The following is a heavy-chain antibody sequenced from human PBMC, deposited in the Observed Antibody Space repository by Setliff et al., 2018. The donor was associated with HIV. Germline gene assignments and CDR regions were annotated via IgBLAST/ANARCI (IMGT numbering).Heavy chain of an antibody. CDR3: ARPDPVESDALDI. V-gene: IGHV4-31*03. Sequence: SETLSLTCSVSGGLITSGRYCWTWIRQLPGKGLEWIGCISYTGTGSYNPSLKGRVLISRDTSKNQFALEVSPVTAADTAVYFCARPDPVESDALDIWGQGTVVTVSS. CDR1: GGLITSGRYC. J-gene: IGHJ3*02. CDR2: ISYTGTG.